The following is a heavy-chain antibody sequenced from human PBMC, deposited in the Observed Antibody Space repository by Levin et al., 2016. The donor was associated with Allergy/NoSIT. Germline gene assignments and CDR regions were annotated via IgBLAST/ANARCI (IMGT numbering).Heavy chain of an antibody. CDR3: TTGPCSSTSCNLYYFDY. D-gene: IGHD2-2*01. CDR2: IKSKTDGGTT. Sequence: DRQPPGKGLEWVGRIKSKTDGGTTDYAAPVKGRFTISRDDSKNTLYLQMNSLKTEDTAVYYCTTGPCSSTSCNLYYFDYWGQGTLVTVSS. V-gene: IGHV3-15*01. J-gene: IGHJ4*02.